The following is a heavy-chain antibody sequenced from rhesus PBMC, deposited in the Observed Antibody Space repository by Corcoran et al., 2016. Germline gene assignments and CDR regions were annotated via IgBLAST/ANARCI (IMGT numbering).Heavy chain of an antibody. V-gene: IGHV3S5*01. CDR1: GFTFSSYG. J-gene: IGHJ6*01. CDR2: INSGWGRT. Sequence: EVQLVETGGGLVQPGGSLKLSCAASGFTFSSYGMSWVRQAPGKGLEWVSAINSGWGRTYYADSVNGLFTLSRENSKNTLSLQMNSLRAEDTAVYYCAKDASSWSNQYGLDSWGQGVVVTVSS. CDR3: AKDASSWSNQYGLDS. D-gene: IGHD6-13*01.